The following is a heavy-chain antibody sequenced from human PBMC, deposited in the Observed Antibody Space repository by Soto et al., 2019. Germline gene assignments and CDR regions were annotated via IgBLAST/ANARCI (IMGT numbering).Heavy chain of an antibody. J-gene: IGHJ4*02. CDR2: ISYDGNNK. CDR3: ARDGVSSTDYTWNYGTYFDY. Sequence: GGSLRLSCAASGFTFSSYTMHWVLQAPCEGLEWVAVISYDGNNKFYADSVKGRFTISRDSSSQTLYLQMNSLRPDDTAMYYCARDGVSSTDYTWNYGTYFDYWGPGALVTVSS. D-gene: IGHD1-1*01. V-gene: IGHV3-30*03. CDR1: GFTFSSYT.